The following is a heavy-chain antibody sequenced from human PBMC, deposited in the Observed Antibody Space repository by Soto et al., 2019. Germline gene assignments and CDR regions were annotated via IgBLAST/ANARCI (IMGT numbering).Heavy chain of an antibody. Sequence: QVQLQESGPGLVKPSQTLSLTCTVSGGSISSGGYYWSWIRQHPGKGLEWIGYIYYSGSTYYNPPRKSRVTTSVDTSKNQFSLKLSSVTAADTAVYYCARTQDTAMVPYYFDYWGQGTLVTVSS. CDR2: IYYSGST. V-gene: IGHV4-31*03. CDR3: ARTQDTAMVPYYFDY. J-gene: IGHJ4*02. D-gene: IGHD5-18*01. CDR1: GGSISSGGYY.